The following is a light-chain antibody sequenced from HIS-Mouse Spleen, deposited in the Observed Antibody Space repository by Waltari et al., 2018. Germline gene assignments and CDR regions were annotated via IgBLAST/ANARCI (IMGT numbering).Light chain of an antibody. J-gene: IGLJ2*01. CDR2: EDS. Sequence: SYELTQPPSVSVSPGQTARITCSGDALPKKYAYWYQQKSGQAPVLVIYEDSKRPSGIRRRFTCSRSGTMGTLTISGAQVEDEADYYCYSTDSSGNHRVFGGGTKLTV. CDR3: YSTDSSGNHRV. V-gene: IGLV3-10*01. CDR1: ALPKKY.